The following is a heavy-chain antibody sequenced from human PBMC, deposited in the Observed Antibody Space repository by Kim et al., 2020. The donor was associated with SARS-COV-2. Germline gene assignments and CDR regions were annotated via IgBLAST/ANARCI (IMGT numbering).Heavy chain of an antibody. CDR3: ARDSSGWYGMDV. V-gene: IGHV1-69*13. Sequence: SVKVSCKASGGTFSSYAISWVRQAPGQGLEWMGGIIPIFGTANYAQKFQGRVTITADESTSTAYMELSSLRSEDTAVYYCARDSSGWYGMDVWGQGTTVTVSS. J-gene: IGHJ6*02. CDR1: GGTFSSYA. CDR2: IIPIFGTA. D-gene: IGHD6-19*01.